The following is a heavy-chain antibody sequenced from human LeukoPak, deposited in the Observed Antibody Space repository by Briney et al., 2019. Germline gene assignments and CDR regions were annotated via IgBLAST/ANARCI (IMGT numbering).Heavy chain of an antibody. CDR2: ISFDENNK. CDR1: GFTFGIYA. J-gene: IGHJ4*02. Sequence: GGSLRLSCAASGFTFGIYAMHWVRQPAGKGLEWVAVISFDENNKIYADSVKGRFIVSRDNSKNTLYLQMNSLRAEDTAVYYCAQGATEANYWGQGTLVTVSS. CDR3: AQGATEANY. V-gene: IGHV3-30-3*01. D-gene: IGHD3-16*01.